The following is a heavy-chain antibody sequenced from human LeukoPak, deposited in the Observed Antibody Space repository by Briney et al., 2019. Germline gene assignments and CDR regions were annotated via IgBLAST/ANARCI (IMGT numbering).Heavy chain of an antibody. CDR3: ARVQQLGQGFHY. CDR1: GDSVSNNNVA. Sequence: SQTLSLPCAISGDSVSNNNVAWNWVRQSPSRGLEWLGRTYYRSKWYNDYAVSVKSRITITPDTSKNQVSLQLSSVSLEDTAIYFCARVQQLGQGFHYWGQGTLVTVSS. D-gene: IGHD6-13*01. V-gene: IGHV6-1*01. J-gene: IGHJ4*02. CDR2: TYYRSKWYN.